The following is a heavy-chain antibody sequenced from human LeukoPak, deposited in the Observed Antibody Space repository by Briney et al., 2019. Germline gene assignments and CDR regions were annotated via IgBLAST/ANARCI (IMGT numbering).Heavy chain of an antibody. CDR2: IYYSGST. V-gene: IGHV4-39*01. Sequence: PSETLSLTCTVSGGSISSSSYYWGWIRQPPGKGLEWIGSIYYSGSTYYNPSLKSRVTISVDTSKNQFSLKLSSVTAADTAVYYCARGWGYSYGLPHNWFDPWGQGTLVTVSS. CDR3: ARGWGYSYGLPHNWFDP. J-gene: IGHJ5*02. D-gene: IGHD5-18*01. CDR1: GGSISSSSYY.